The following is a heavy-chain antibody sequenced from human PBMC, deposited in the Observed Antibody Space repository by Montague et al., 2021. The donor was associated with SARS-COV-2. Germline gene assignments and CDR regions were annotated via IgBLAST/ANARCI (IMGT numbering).Heavy chain of an antibody. CDR3: ARLNGGSYRFDY. J-gene: IGHJ4*02. CDR1: GFTVSSNH. Sequence: SLRLSCAASGFTVSSNHMSWVRQAPGKVLEWVSVIYSGGSTYYXXXVKGRFTISRDNSKNTLYLQMNSLRAEDTAVYYCARLNGGSYRFDYWGQGTLVTVSS. D-gene: IGHD1-26*01. V-gene: IGHV3-66*02. CDR2: IYSGGST.